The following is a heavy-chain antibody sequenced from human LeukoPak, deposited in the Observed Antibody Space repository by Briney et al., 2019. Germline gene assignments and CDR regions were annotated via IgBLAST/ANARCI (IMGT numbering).Heavy chain of an antibody. CDR3: AKLGPLIWFGELCQLDY. D-gene: IGHD3-10*01. CDR2: ISGSGGST. V-gene: IGHV3-23*01. Sequence: PGGSLRLSCAASGFTFSSYGMSWVRQAPGKGLEWVSAISGSGGSTYYADSAKGRFTISRDNSKNTLYLQMNSLRAEDTAVYYCAKLGPLIWFGELCQLDYWGQGTLVTVSS. J-gene: IGHJ4*02. CDR1: GFTFSSYG.